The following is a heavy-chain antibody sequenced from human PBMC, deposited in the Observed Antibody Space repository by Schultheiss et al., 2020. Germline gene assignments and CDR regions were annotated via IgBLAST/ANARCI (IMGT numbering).Heavy chain of an antibody. J-gene: IGHJ4*02. V-gene: IGHV3-30*18. CDR1: GFTFSSYG. CDR3: AKDNDFWSGYYDY. CDR2: ISYDGSNK. D-gene: IGHD3-3*01. Sequence: GGSLRLSCAASGFTFSSYGMHWVRQAPGKGLEWVAVISYDGSNKYYADSVKGRFTISRDNSKNTLYLQMNSLRAEDTAVYYCAKDNDFWSGYYDYWGQGTLVTVSS.